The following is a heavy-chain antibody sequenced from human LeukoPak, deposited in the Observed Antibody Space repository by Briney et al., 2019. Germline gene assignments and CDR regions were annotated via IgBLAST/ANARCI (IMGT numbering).Heavy chain of an antibody. J-gene: IGHJ4*02. CDR1: GFSFSSYA. CDR2: ISDSGTST. D-gene: IGHD6-6*01. V-gene: IGHV3-23*01. CDR3: AKEVYSSSSGFRFDY. Sequence: GGSLRLSCAASGFSFSSYAMTWVRQAPAKGLEWVSAISDSGTSTYYADSVKGRFSISRDNSKNTLYLQMNSLRADDMAVYYCAKEVYSSSSGFRFDYWGQGTLVTVSS.